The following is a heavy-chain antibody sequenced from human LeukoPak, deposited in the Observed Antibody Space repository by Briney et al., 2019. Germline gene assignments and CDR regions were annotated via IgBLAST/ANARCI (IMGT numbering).Heavy chain of an antibody. CDR1: GFTFSSYA. V-gene: IGHV3-23*01. D-gene: IGHD6-19*01. CDR2: VSGSGGST. Sequence: GGSLRLSCAASGFTFSSYAMSWVRQAPGKGLEWVSAVSGSGGSTYYADSVKGRFTISRDNSKNTLYLQMNSLRAEDTAVYYCANDLGSTLDPSVAGRDDYWGQGTLATVSS. CDR3: ANDLGSTLDPSVAGRDDY. J-gene: IGHJ4*02.